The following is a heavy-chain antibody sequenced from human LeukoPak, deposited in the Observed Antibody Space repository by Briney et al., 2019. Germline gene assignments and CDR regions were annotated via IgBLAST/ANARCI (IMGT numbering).Heavy chain of an antibody. V-gene: IGHV1-2*02. D-gene: IGHD4-23*01. CDR1: GYTFTGYY. CDR2: INPNSGGT. CDR3: ARDRFLRWTSFDY. Sequence: ASVKVSCKASGYTFTGYYMHWVRQAPGQGLEWMGWINPNSGGTNYAQKFRGRVTMTRDTSISTAYMELSRLRSDDTAVYYCARDRFLRWTSFDYWGQGTLVTVSS. J-gene: IGHJ4*02.